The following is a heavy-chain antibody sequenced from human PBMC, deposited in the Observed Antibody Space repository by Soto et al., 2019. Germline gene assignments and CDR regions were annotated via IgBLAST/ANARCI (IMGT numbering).Heavy chain of an antibody. CDR2: IIPALGTT. V-gene: IGHV1-69*08. J-gene: IGHJ2*01. D-gene: IGHD4-17*01. Sequence: QDQLVQSGAEVKKPGSSVKVSCKAFGGPFSSHTFSWVRQAPGQGLEWMGRIIPALGTTTYAQKFQGRVTITAYESVTTVYMELNSLRTEDTAVYYCARPDFGDYWYFDLWGRGTLVTVSS. CDR3: ARPDFGDYWYFDL. CDR1: GGPFSSHT.